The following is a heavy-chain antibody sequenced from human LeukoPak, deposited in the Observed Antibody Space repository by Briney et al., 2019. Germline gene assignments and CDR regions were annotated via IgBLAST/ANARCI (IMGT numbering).Heavy chain of an antibody. Sequence: ASVKVSCKASGYTFTSYGISWVRQAPGQGLEWMGWISAYNGNTNYAQKLQGRVTMTTDTSTSTAYMELRSLRSDDTAVYYCARGADCSSTSCYGPEWAFDIWGQGTMVTASS. CDR3: ARGADCSSTSCYGPEWAFDI. J-gene: IGHJ3*02. CDR1: GYTFTSYG. CDR2: ISAYNGNT. V-gene: IGHV1-18*04. D-gene: IGHD2-2*01.